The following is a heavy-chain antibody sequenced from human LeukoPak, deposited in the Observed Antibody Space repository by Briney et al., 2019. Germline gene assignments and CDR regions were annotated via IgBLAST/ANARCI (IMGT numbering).Heavy chain of an antibody. CDR3: ARSPRGAPDDAFDI. CDR2: IYYSGST. CDR1: GGSISSYY. Sequence: SETLSLTCTVSGGSISSYYWSWIRQPPGKGLEWIGYIYYSGSTNYNPSLKSRVTISVDTSKNQFSLKLSSVTAADTAVYYCARSPRGAPDDAFDIWGQGTMVTVSS. V-gene: IGHV4-59*08. J-gene: IGHJ3*02. D-gene: IGHD1-26*01.